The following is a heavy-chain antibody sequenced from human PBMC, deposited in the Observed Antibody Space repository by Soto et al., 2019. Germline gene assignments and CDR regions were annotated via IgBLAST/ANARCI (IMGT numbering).Heavy chain of an antibody. CDR1: GDSISSSAYY. CDR3: VFSVDLFRPFDS. J-gene: IGHJ4*02. CDR2: IYDTGNT. V-gene: IGHV4-39*01. Sequence: QLQLRESGPGLVKPSETLSLTCTVSGDSISSSAYYWGWTRQPPGKGLEWIGTIYDTGNTYYNPSLKSRVTISVDTSTTQFSLKLSSVTAADTAVYSCVFSVDLFRPFDSWGQGTLVTVSS. D-gene: IGHD3-9*01.